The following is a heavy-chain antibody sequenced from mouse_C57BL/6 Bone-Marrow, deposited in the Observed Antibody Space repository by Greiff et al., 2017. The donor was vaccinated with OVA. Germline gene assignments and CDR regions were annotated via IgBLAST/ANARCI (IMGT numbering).Heavy chain of an antibody. Sequence: VQLQQSGPGLVQPSQSLSITCTVSGFSLTSYGVHWVRQSPGKGLEWLGVIWRGGSTDYNAAIMSRLSITKDNSKRQVFFKMNSLQADDTAIYYCAKFTTYWYCDVWGTGTTVTVSS. D-gene: IGHD1-1*01. CDR1: GFSLTSYG. J-gene: IGHJ1*03. CDR3: AKFTTYWYCDV. V-gene: IGHV2-5*01. CDR2: IWRGGST.